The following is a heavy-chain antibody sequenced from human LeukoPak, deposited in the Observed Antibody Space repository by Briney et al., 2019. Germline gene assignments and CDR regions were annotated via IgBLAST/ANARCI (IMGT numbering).Heavy chain of an antibody. CDR1: GGSISSGDYY. V-gene: IGHV4-30-4*08. CDR3: ASSMVRGVIMGY. Sequence: SQTLSLTCTVSGGSISSGDYYWSWIRQPPGKGLEWIGYIYYTGSTDYNPSLKSRVTMSVDTSKNQFSLKLSSVTAADTAVYYCASSMVRGVIMGYWGQGTLVTVSS. J-gene: IGHJ4*02. D-gene: IGHD3-10*01. CDR2: IYYTGST.